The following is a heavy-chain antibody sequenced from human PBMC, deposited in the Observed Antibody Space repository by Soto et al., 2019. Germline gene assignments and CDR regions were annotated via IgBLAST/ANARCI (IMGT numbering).Heavy chain of an antibody. Sequence: ASVKVSCKASGYTFTSYGISWVRQAPGQGLEWMGWISAYNGNTNYAQKLQGRVTMTTDTSTSTAYMELRSLRSDDTAVYYCARAVPEPDSDYSFDYYSYGMDVWGQGTTVTVSS. J-gene: IGHJ6*02. CDR2: ISAYNGNT. CDR3: ARAVPEPDSDYSFDYYSYGMDV. CDR1: GYTFTSYG. V-gene: IGHV1-18*01. D-gene: IGHD4-4*01.